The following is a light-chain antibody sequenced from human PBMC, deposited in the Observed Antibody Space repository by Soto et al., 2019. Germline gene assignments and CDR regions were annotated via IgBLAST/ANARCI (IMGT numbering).Light chain of an antibody. CDR1: QSVSGH. J-gene: IGKJ1*01. V-gene: IGKV3-15*01. Sequence: EIVMTQSPATLSVSPGERVTLSCRASQSVSGHLAWYQQRPGQAPSLLIYHSSITATGIPARFSGGGSGTEFFLTISSLQSEDFAVYHCQQYDSWPRTFGQGTKVDIK. CDR3: QQYDSWPRT. CDR2: HSS.